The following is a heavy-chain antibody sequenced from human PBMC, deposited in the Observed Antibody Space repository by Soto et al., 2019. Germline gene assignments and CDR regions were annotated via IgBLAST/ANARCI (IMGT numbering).Heavy chain of an antibody. Sequence: ASVKVSCKASGYTFTSYAMHWVRQAPGQRLEWMGWINAGNGNTKYSQKFQGRVTITRDTSASTAYMELSSLRSEDTAVYYCAKSTLGNWYYYGMDVWGQGTTVTVSS. J-gene: IGHJ6*02. CDR3: AKSTLGNWYYYGMDV. D-gene: IGHD1-1*01. V-gene: IGHV1-3*01. CDR2: INAGNGNT. CDR1: GYTFTSYA.